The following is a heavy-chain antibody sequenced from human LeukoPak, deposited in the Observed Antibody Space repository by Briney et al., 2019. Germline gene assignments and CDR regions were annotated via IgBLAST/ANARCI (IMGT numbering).Heavy chain of an antibody. Sequence: GGSLRLSCAASGFTFSSYGMHWVRQAPGKGLEWVAVISYDGSNKYYADSVKGRFTISRDNSKNTLYLQMNSLRAEDTAVYYCAKDSGYYDFWSGYLGDYYYGMDDWGQGTTVTVSS. D-gene: IGHD3-3*01. J-gene: IGHJ6*02. CDR1: GFTFSSYG. CDR3: AKDSGYYDFWSGYLGDYYYGMDD. CDR2: ISYDGSNK. V-gene: IGHV3-30*18.